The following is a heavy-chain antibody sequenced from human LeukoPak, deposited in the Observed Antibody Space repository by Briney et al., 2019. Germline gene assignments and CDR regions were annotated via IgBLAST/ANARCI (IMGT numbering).Heavy chain of an antibody. CDR1: GYSFTTYA. J-gene: IGHJ6*02. CDR2: ISAYNGNT. CDR3: ARDYGGMDV. V-gene: IGHV1-18*01. Sequence: ASVKVSCKASGYSFTTYAISWVRQAPGQGLEWMGWISAYNGNTNYALNLQGRVSMTTDTSTSTVYMELRSLRSDDPAVYYCARDYGGMDVWGQGTTVTVSS. D-gene: IGHD3-10*01.